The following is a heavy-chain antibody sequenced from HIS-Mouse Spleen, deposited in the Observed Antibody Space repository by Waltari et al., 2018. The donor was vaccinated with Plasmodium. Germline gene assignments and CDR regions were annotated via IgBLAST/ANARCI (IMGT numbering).Heavy chain of an antibody. Sequence: QVQLVESGGGVVQPGRSLSPSCAASGFALCSYAMHWVREAPGKGREWVAVISYDGSNKYYADSVKGRFTISRDNSKNTLYLQMNSLRAEDTAVYYCARSHFRFLEWLFDYWGQGTLVTVSS. CDR3: ARSHFRFLEWLFDY. CDR2: ISYDGSNK. D-gene: IGHD3-3*01. J-gene: IGHJ4*02. CDR1: GFALCSYA. V-gene: IGHV3-30*04.